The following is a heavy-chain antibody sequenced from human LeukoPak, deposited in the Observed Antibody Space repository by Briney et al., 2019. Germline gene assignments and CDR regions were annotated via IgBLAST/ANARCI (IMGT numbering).Heavy chain of an antibody. D-gene: IGHD3-22*01. CDR1: GYTFTGYY. CDR3: ATDFYYDSSGYSL. J-gene: IGHJ4*02. CDR2: INPNSGGT. Sequence: ASVTVSCKASGYTFTGYYMHWVRQAPGQGLEWMGRINPNSGGTNYAQKFQGRVTMTRDTSIGTAYMELSRLRSDDTAVYYCATDFYYDSSGYSLWGQGTLVTVSS. V-gene: IGHV1-2*06.